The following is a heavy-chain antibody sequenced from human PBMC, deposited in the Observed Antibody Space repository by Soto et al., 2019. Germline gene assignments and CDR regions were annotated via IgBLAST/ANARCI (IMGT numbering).Heavy chain of an antibody. Sequence: EVQLVESGGGLVQPGGSLRLACAASGFIFSDYSMNWVRQFPGKGLEWIAYIDGGSSAIQYTDSVKGRFTISRDNARNSLYLQMNSLRDEDTAVYYCTREGSWGRGTQVTVSS. CDR1: GFIFSDYS. J-gene: IGHJ4*02. CDR3: TREGS. V-gene: IGHV3-48*02. CDR2: IDGGSSAI.